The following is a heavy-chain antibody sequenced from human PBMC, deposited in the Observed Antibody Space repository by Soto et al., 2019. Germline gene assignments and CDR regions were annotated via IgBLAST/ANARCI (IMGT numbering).Heavy chain of an antibody. D-gene: IGHD6-13*01. CDR2: IYYSGST. CDR3: ARVFSDSSSFFDP. V-gene: IGHV4-31*03. CDR1: GGYSSSGNDC. Sequence: SETLSLTCPVAGGYSSSGNDCWSWIRQHPGKGLEWIGYIYYSGSTSYNPSLKSRVTISVDTSKNHFSLKLSSVTAADTAVYYCARVFSDSSSFFDPWGQGTLVTVSS. J-gene: IGHJ5*02.